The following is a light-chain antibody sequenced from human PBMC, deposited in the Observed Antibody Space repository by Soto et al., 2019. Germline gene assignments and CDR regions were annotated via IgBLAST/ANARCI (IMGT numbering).Light chain of an antibody. Sequence: EIVLTQSPGTLSLSPGERATLSCRASQSVSSSYLAWYQQKPGQAPKLLIYGASSRATGIPDRFSGSGSGTDFTLTIRRLEPEDFAVYYCQQYGSTPLTLGQGTKV. CDR2: GAS. J-gene: IGKJ1*01. CDR3: QQYGSTPLT. CDR1: QSVSSSY. V-gene: IGKV3-20*01.